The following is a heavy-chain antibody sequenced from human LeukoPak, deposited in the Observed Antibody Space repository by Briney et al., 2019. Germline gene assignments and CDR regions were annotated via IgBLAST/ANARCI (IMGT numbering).Heavy chain of an antibody. CDR1: GGSISSYY. CDR3: ARENDRYGRIDY. V-gene: IGHV4-59*01. D-gene: IGHD5-18*01. J-gene: IGHJ4*02. Sequence: SETLSLTCSVFGGSISSYYWSWVRQPPGKGLEWIGYVSYSGSTDYNPSLKSRVVISIDTSKTQFSLRLRSVTAADTAVYYCARENDRYGRIDYWGQRTQVTVSS. CDR2: VSYSGST.